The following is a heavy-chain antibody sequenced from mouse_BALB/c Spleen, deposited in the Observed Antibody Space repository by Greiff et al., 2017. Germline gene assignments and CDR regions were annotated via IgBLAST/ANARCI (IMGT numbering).Heavy chain of an antibody. Sequence: QVQLQQSGPGLVAPSQSLSITCTVSGFSLTGYGVNWVRQPPGKGLEWLGMIWGDGSTDYNSALKSRLSISKDNSKSQDFLKMNSLQTDDTARYYCARDSHYYGSSYWYFDVWGAGTTVTVSS. CDR1: GFSLTGYG. J-gene: IGHJ1*01. D-gene: IGHD1-1*01. V-gene: IGHV2-6-7*01. CDR2: IWGDGST. CDR3: ARDSHYYGSSYWYFDV.